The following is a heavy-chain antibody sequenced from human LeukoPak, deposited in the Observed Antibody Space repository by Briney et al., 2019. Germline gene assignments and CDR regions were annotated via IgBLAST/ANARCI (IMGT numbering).Heavy chain of an antibody. J-gene: IGHJ4*02. Sequence: ASVKVSCKASGYTFTSYYTHWVRQAPGQGLEWMGIIKPSGGSTLYAQKFQGRVTVTSDMSTSTVYVELSSLRSEGTAVYYCAREVPENFNFDYLGQGTLVTVSS. CDR3: AREVPENFNFDY. CDR2: IKPSGGST. V-gene: IGHV1-46*01. CDR1: GYTFTSYY. D-gene: IGHD2/OR15-2a*01.